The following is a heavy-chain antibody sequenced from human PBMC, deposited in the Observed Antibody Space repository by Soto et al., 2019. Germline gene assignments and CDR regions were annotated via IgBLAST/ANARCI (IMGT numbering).Heavy chain of an antibody. Sequence: EVQLLESWGGLVQPGGSLRLACAAAGFTFSSYAMSWVRQAPGKGLEWVSAISGSGGSTYYADSVKGRFTISRDNAKNTLYLQMNSLRAEDTAVYYCAKDRFWRWLRLGLSAFDICGQGTMVTVSS. CDR1: GFTFSSYA. CDR2: ISGSGGST. V-gene: IGHV3-23*01. J-gene: IGHJ3*02. CDR3: AKDRFWRWLRLGLSAFDI. D-gene: IGHD5-12*01.